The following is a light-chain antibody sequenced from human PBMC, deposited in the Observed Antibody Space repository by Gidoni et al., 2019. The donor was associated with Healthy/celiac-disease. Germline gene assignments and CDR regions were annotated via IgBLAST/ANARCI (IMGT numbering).Light chain of an antibody. CDR3: QQYGSSPQWT. CDR2: GAS. CDR1: QSVSSSY. Sequence: EIVLTQDPGTLSLSPGERATLSCRASQSVSSSYLAWYQQKPGQAPRLLIYGASSRATGIPDRFSGSGSGTDFTLTISRREPEDFAVYYCQQYGSSPQWTFGQGTKVEIK. J-gene: IGKJ1*01. V-gene: IGKV3-20*01.